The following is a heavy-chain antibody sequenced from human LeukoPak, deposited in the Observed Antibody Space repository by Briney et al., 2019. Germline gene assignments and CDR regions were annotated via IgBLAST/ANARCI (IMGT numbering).Heavy chain of an antibody. V-gene: IGHV4-59*01. CDR1: GGSISSYY. Sequence: PPETLSLTCTVSGGSISSYYWSWIRQPPGKGLEWIGYIYYSGSTNYNPSLKSRVTISVDTSKNQFSLKLSSVTAADTAVYYCARSVLEWLPSYYYYMDVWGKGTTVTVSS. J-gene: IGHJ6*03. D-gene: IGHD3-3*01. CDR3: ARSVLEWLPSYYYYMDV. CDR2: IYYSGST.